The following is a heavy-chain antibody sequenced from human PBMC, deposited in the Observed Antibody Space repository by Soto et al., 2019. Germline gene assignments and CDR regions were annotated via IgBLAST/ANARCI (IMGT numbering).Heavy chain of an antibody. J-gene: IGHJ5*02. V-gene: IGHV3-48*01. CDR1: GFTFRSYS. D-gene: IGHD4-17*01. CDR3: ARAPSTLWFDP. Sequence: GGSLRLSCAASGFTFRSYSMNWVRQAPGKGLEWVSYISSSSSTIYYADSVKGRFTISRDNAKNSLYLQMNSLRAEDTAVYYCARAPSTLWFDPWGQGTLVTVSS. CDR2: ISSSSSTI.